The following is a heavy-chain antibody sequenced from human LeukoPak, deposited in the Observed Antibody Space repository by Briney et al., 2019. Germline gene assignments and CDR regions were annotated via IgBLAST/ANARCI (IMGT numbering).Heavy chain of an antibody. CDR1: GFTFSSYA. J-gene: IGHJ4*02. CDR3: AKGGGYYDSSGSPYYFDY. CDR2: ISGSGGST. V-gene: IGHV3-23*01. Sequence: PGGSLRLSCAASGFTFSSYAMSWVRQAPGEGLEWVSAISGSGGSTYYADSVKGRFTISRDNSKNTLYLQMNSLRAEDTAVYYCAKGGGYYDSSGSPYYFDYWGQGTLVTVSS. D-gene: IGHD3-22*01.